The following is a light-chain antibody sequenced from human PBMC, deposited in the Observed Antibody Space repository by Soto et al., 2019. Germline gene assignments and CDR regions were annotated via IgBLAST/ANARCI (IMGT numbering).Light chain of an antibody. Sequence: EIVLTQSPANLSLSPGERATLSCRASQSVNIYLAWYQQKPGQAPRLLIYDASNRATGIPARFSGSGSETDFTLTISSLEPEDFAVYYCQQRRSWPITFGQGTRLEIK. CDR2: DAS. J-gene: IGKJ5*01. CDR1: QSVNIY. CDR3: QQRRSWPIT. V-gene: IGKV3-11*01.